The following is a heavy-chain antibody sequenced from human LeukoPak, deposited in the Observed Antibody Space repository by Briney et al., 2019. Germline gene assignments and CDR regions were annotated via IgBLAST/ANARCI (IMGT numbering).Heavy chain of an antibody. CDR1: GFTFSDYS. J-gene: IGHJ4*02. Sequence: GGSLRLSCAPSGFTFSDYSMNWVRQAPGKGLEWVSSISSSSNYIYYADSVKGRFTISRDNAKNSLYLQMNSLRAEDTAVYYCARDPLREVDPQPFDYWGQGTLVTVYS. D-gene: IGHD3-9*01. CDR2: ISSSSNYI. V-gene: IGHV3-21*01. CDR3: ARDPLREVDPQPFDY.